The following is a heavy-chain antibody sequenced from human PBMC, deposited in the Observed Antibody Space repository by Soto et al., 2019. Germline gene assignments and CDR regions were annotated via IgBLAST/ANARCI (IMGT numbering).Heavy chain of an antibody. CDR3: ARESTSSNWIDP. Sequence: PSETLSLTCAVSGYSISGGYYWGWIRQPPGKGLEWIGSIYHSGTPYYNASFKSRVTISVDKPKNQFSLRLRSVTASDTAVYYCARESTSSNWIDPWGQGTLVTVS. D-gene: IGHD2-2*01. CDR2: IYHSGTP. J-gene: IGHJ5*02. V-gene: IGHV4-38-2*02. CDR1: GYSISGGYY.